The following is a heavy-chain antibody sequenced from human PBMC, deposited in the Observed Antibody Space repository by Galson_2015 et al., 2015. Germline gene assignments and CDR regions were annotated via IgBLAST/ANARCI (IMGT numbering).Heavy chain of an antibody. Sequence: LRLSCAASGFTFSSYAMSWVRQAPGKGLEWIGYIYYSGSTNYNPSLKSRVTISVDTSKNKFSLKLSSVTAADTAVYYCARVGDFWSGYPHFDYWGQGTLVTVSS. J-gene: IGHJ4*02. CDR3: ARVGDFWSGYPHFDY. V-gene: IGHV4-59*01. CDR1: GFTFSSYA. D-gene: IGHD3-3*01. CDR2: IYYSGST.